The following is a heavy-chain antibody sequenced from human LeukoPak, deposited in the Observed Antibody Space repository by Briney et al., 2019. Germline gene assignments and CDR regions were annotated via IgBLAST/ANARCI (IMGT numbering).Heavy chain of an antibody. CDR2: ISNSGSST. CDR3: AKGGSSSPRSTFDY. J-gene: IGHJ4*02. Sequence: GGSLRLSCAASGFIFSSYTMSWVRQAPGKGLEWVSGISNSGSSTYYADSVKGRFTISRDNSKNTVYLQMNSLRAEDTAVYYCAKGGSSSPRSTFDYWGQGTLLTVSS. CDR1: GFIFSSYT. V-gene: IGHV3-23*01. D-gene: IGHD6-13*01.